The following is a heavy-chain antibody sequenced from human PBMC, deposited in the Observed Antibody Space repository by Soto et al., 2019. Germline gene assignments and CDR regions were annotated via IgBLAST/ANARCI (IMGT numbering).Heavy chain of an antibody. CDR1: GYTFTSYA. CDR2: INAGNGNT. CDR3: ARTLLDYDILTGYPNWFDP. Sequence: ASVKVSCKASGYTFTSYAMHWVRQAPGQRLEWMGWINAGNGNTKYSQKFQGRVTITRDTSASTAYMELSSLRSEDTAVYYCARTLLDYDILTGYPNWFDPWGQGTLVTVSS. D-gene: IGHD3-9*01. J-gene: IGHJ5*02. V-gene: IGHV1-3*01.